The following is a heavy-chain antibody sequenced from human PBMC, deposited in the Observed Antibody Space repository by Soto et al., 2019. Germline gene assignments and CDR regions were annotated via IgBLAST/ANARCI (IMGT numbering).Heavy chain of an antibody. CDR1: GFTVSSNY. CDR2: IFSGGNT. Sequence: EVQLVETGGGLIQPGGSLRLSCAASGFTVSSNYMNWVRQAPGKGLEWVSVIFSGGNTYYADSVKARFTISRDNSKNMLYFQMNSLKADDTAVYYCARDVGGGYYDYWGQGTLVTVSS. CDR3: ARDVGGGYYDY. J-gene: IGHJ4*02. D-gene: IGHD3-16*01. V-gene: IGHV3-53*02.